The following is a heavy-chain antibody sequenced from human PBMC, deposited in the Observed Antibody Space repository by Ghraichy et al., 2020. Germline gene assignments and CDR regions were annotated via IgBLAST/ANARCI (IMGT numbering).Heavy chain of an antibody. J-gene: IGHJ3*02. CDR3: ARDRGGYCSGGSCYGPAFDI. V-gene: IGHV4-59*01. CDR2: IYYSGST. CDR1: GGSISSYY. D-gene: IGHD2-15*01. Sequence: SETLSLTCTVSGGSISSYYWSWIRQPPGKGLEWIGYIYYSGSTNYNPSLKSRVTISVDTSKNQFSLKLSSVTAADTAVYYCARDRGGYCSGGSCYGPAFDIWGQGTMVTVSS.